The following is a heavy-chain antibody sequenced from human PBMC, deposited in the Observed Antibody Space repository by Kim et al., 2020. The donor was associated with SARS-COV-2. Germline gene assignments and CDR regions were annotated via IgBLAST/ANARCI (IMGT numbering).Heavy chain of an antibody. CDR3: AGGKAVTTFYYYYGMDV. Sequence: LKSRVTISVDTSKNQFSLKLSSVTAADTAVYYCAGGKAVTTFYYYYGMDVWGQGTTVTVSS. V-gene: IGHV4-34*01. D-gene: IGHD4-17*01. J-gene: IGHJ6*02.